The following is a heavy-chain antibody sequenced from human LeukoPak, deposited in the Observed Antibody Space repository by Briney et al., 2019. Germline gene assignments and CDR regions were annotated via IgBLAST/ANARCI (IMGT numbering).Heavy chain of an antibody. CDR2: ISGSGGST. Sequence: GGSLRLSCAASGFTFSNYAMSWVRQAPGKGLELVSTISGSGGSTYYADSVKGRFTISRDNSKNTLYLQTNSLRAEDTAVYYCAGDASYYGSGNYFWGQGTLVTVSS. CDR3: AGDASYYGSGNYF. CDR1: GFTFSNYA. J-gene: IGHJ4*02. V-gene: IGHV3-23*01. D-gene: IGHD3-10*01.